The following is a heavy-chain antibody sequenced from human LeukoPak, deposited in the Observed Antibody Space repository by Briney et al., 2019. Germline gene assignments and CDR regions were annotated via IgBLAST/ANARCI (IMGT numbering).Heavy chain of an antibody. CDR3: ALSTVATEAFDI. D-gene: IGHD4-17*01. J-gene: IGHJ3*02. Sequence: APVKVSCKASGYTFTGHHMYWVRQAPGQGLEWMGWINPNSGGTNFVQKFQGRVTMTRDTSISTAYMELSSLRSDDTAVYYCALSTVATEAFDIWGQGTMVTVSS. CDR1: GYTFTGHH. CDR2: INPNSGGT. V-gene: IGHV1-2*02.